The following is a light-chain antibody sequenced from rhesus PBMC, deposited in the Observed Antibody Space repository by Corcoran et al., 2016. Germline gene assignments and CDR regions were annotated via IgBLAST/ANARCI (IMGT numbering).Light chain of an antibody. Sequence: DIQMTQSPSSLSASVGDTVTITCRASQGISSWLAWYQQKPGKAPKLLIYKAYSLQSGVPSRFSGSGSGTDFTLTISRLQSEDFATYYCQPYSSRPPITFSPGTKLDIK. V-gene: IGKV1-22*01. CDR3: QPYSSRPPIT. CDR1: QGISSW. CDR2: KAY. J-gene: IGKJ3*01.